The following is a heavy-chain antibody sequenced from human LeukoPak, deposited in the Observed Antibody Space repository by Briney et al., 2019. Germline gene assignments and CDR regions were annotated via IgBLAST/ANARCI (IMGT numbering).Heavy chain of an antibody. CDR3: ARDWASADVLRFLVWLPHYYMDV. J-gene: IGHJ6*03. D-gene: IGHD3-3*01. Sequence: GASVKVSCKASGYTFTGYYMHWVRQAPGQGLEWMGWINPNSGGTNYAQKFQGRVTMTRDTSISTAYMELSRLRSDDTAVYYCARDWASADVLRFLVWLPHYYMDVWGKGTTVTVSS. CDR2: INPNSGGT. V-gene: IGHV1-2*02. CDR1: GYTFTGYY.